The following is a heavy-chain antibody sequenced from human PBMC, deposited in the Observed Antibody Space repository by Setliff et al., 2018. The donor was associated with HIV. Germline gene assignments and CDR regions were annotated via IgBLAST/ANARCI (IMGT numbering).Heavy chain of an antibody. CDR3: ARDRIEVLADSPHDVFDI. Sequence: SEPLSLTCAVSGDSVSGYYWSWIRQPAGRGLEWIGRVHNSAGSNYNPSLKSRVTMSVDTAKNQLSLKLTAVSAADTAVYYCARDRIEVLADSPHDVFDIWGRGIMVTVTS. V-gene: IGHV4-4*07. D-gene: IGHD3-22*01. CDR2: VHNSAGS. J-gene: IGHJ3*02. CDR1: GDSVSGYY.